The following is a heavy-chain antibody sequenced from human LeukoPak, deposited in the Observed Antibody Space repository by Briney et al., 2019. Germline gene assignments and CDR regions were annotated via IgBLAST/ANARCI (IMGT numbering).Heavy chain of an antibody. V-gene: IGHV3-7*01. CDR1: GFTFSNYW. CDR3: ARDQAPSFSGGHYDAFDI. D-gene: IGHD1-26*01. CDR2: IRQDGGAK. Sequence: GGSLRLSCAASGFTFSNYWMTWLRQAPGRGLEWVANIRQDGGAKYYVDSVKGRFTISRDNAMNSLYLQMNSLRAEDTAVYYCARDQAPSFSGGHYDAFDIWGQGTVVTVSS. J-gene: IGHJ3*02.